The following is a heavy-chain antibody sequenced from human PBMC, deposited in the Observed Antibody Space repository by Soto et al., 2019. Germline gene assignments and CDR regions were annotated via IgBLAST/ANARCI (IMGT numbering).Heavy chain of an antibody. J-gene: IGHJ6*02. Sequence: ASVTVSCTASGGTFSSYAISWVRQAPGQGLEWMGGIIPIFGTANYAQKFQGRVTITADESTSTAYMELSSLRSEDTAVYYCARAPYSSSIYYYGMDVWGQGTTVTVSS. V-gene: IGHV1-69*13. CDR1: GGTFSSYA. D-gene: IGHD6-6*01. CDR3: ARAPYSSSIYYYGMDV. CDR2: IIPIFGTA.